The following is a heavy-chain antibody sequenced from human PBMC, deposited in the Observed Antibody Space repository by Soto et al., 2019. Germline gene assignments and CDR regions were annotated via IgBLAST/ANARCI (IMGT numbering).Heavy chain of an antibody. J-gene: IGHJ4*02. CDR2: IWYDGSNK. Sequence: QVQLVESGGGVVQPGRSLRLSCAASGFTFSSYGMHWVRQAPGKGLEWVAVIWYDGSNKYYADSVKGRFTISRDNSKNPLYLQMNSLRAEDTAVYYCARSRYCSSTSCYDFDYWGQGTLVTVSS. D-gene: IGHD2-2*01. V-gene: IGHV3-33*01. CDR3: ARSRYCSSTSCYDFDY. CDR1: GFTFSSYG.